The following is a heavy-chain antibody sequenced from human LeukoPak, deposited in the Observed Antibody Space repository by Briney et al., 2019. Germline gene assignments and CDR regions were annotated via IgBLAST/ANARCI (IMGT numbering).Heavy chain of an antibody. D-gene: IGHD4-17*01. Sequence: PSETLSLTCTVSGGSISSYYWSWIRQPPGMGLEWIGYIYYSGSTNYNPSLKSRVTISVDTSKNQFSLKLSSVTAADTAVYYCARSPSVTTNYYYYGMDVWGQGTTVTVSS. CDR1: GGSISSYY. CDR3: ARSPSVTTNYYYYGMDV. CDR2: IYYSGST. J-gene: IGHJ6*02. V-gene: IGHV4-59*01.